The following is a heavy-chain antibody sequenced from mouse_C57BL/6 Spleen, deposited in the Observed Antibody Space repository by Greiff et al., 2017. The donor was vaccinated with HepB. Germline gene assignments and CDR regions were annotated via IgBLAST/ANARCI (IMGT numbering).Heavy chain of an antibody. CDR3: ARSRGYSNYDYFDY. J-gene: IGHJ2*01. D-gene: IGHD2-5*01. V-gene: IGHV1-66*01. Sequence: VQLQQSGPELVKPGASVKISCKASGYSFTSYYIHWVKQRPGQGLEWIGWIYPGSGNTKYNEKFKGKATLTADTSSSTAYMQLSSLTSEDSAVYYCARSRGYSNYDYFDYWGQGTTLTVSS. CDR1: GYSFTSYY. CDR2: IYPGSGNT.